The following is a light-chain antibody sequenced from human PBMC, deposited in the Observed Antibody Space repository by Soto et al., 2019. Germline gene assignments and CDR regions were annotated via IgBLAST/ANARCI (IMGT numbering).Light chain of an antibody. J-gene: IGLJ2*01. V-gene: IGLV7-46*01. CDR3: LLSYNAARV. CDR2: DTS. Sequence: AVVTQEPSLTVSPGGPVTLTCGSSTGAVTSNHHPYWFQQKAGQAPRTLIYDTSNKHSWTPARFSGSLLGDKAALTLSGAQPEDEAQYYCLLSYNAARVFGGGTQLTVL. CDR1: TGAVTSNHH.